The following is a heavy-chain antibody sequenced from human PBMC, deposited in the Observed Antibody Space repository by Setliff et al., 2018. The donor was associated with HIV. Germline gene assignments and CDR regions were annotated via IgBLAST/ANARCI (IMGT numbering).Heavy chain of an antibody. Sequence: SETLSLTCVVSGSTFIDYSWSWIRHPPGKGREWLGDMSLRKKAIYNPSVRGRVTLSLDPSKRLFSLNLTSVTAADTAVYFCARGRNFGSGSPLPTLDLWGPCTRVTVSS. CDR2: MSLRKKA. CDR3: ARGRNFGSGSPLPTLDL. J-gene: IGHJ1*01. D-gene: IGHD3-10*01. V-gene: IGHV4-34*01. CDR1: GSTFIDYS.